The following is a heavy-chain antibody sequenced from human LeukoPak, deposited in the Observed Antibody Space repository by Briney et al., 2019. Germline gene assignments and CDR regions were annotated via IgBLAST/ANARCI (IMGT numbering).Heavy chain of an antibody. J-gene: IGHJ3*02. CDR3: ARAYYDSSGGAFDI. V-gene: IGHV3-30*02. CDR1: GFTFSSYG. Sequence: GGSLRLSCAASGFTFSSYGMHWVRQAPGKGLEWVAFIQYDGTNKYYADSVKGRFTISRDNAKNSLYLQMNSLRAEDTAVYYCARAYYDSSGGAFDIWGQGTMVTVSS. D-gene: IGHD3-22*01. CDR2: IQYDGTNK.